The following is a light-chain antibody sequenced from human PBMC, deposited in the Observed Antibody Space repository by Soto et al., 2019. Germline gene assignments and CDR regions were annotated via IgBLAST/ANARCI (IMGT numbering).Light chain of an antibody. CDR3: QQYNRYSTHT. Sequence: DIQMTQSPSTLSASVGDRVTITCRASQSISSWLAWYQQKPGKAPKLLIYDASSLESGVPSRFSGSGSGTEFTLTISSLQPDDFATYYCQQYNRYSTHTFGQGTKLEIK. V-gene: IGKV1-5*01. CDR2: DAS. CDR1: QSISSW. J-gene: IGKJ2*01.